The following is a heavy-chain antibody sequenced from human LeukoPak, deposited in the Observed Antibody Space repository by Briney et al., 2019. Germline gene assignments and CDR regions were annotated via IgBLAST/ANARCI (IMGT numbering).Heavy chain of an antibody. Sequence: GASVKVSCKASGGTFSSYAISWVRQAPGQGLEWMGRIIPILGIANYAQKFQGRVTITADTSTSTAHMELRSRRSDDTAVYYCARDYTDYYGLGLYGMDVWGQGTTVTVSS. D-gene: IGHD3-10*01. V-gene: IGHV1-69*04. CDR3: ARDYTDYYGLGLYGMDV. CDR2: IIPILGIA. J-gene: IGHJ6*02. CDR1: GGTFSSYA.